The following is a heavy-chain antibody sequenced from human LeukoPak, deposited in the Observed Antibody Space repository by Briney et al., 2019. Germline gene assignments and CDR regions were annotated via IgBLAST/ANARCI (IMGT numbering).Heavy chain of an antibody. CDR2: IYNSGST. V-gene: IGHV4-61*01. CDR3: ARLEPYYDFWSVPQFDAFDI. D-gene: IGHD3-3*01. CDR1: GGSFSSGSYY. Sequence: PSETLSLTCTVSGGSFSSGSYYWSWIRQPPGKGLEWIGYIYNSGSTNYNPSLKSRVTISVDTSKNQFSLKLSSVTAADTAVYYCARLEPYYDFWSVPQFDAFDIWGQGTMVTVSS. J-gene: IGHJ3*02.